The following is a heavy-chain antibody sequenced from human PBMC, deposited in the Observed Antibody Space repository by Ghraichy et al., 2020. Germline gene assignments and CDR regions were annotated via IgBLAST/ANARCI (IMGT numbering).Heavy chain of an antibody. CDR3: AREAQGGASEGYSSGWYDY. CDR1: GGSISSYY. V-gene: IGHV4-59*12. D-gene: IGHD6-19*01. CDR2: IYYSGST. J-gene: IGHJ4*02. Sequence: GALSLTCTVSGGSISSYYWSWIRQPPGKGLEWIGYIYYSGSTNYNPSLKSRVTISVDTSKNQFSLKLSSVTAADTAVYYCAREAQGGASEGYSSGWYDYGGQGTLVTVAS.